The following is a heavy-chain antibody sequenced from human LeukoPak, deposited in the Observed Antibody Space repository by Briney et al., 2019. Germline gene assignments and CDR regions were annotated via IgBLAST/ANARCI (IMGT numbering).Heavy chain of an antibody. D-gene: IGHD3-22*01. J-gene: IGHJ4*02. CDR1: GGSISSNSYQ. V-gene: IGHV4-39*07. CDR3: GRDHDSSGYYYFDY. CDR2: IYYTGNT. Sequence: PSETLSLTCTVSGGSISSNSYQWGWIRQPPGKGLEWIGNIYYTGNTYYNPSLKSRVTISLDTSDNQFSLKLSSVTAADTAVYYCGRDHDSSGYYYFDYWGQGTLVTVSS.